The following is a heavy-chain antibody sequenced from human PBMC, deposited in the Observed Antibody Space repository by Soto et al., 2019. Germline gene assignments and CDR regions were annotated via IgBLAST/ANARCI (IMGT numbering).Heavy chain of an antibody. CDR1: GYTFTSEG. D-gene: IGHD6-6*01. J-gene: IGHJ5*02. V-gene: IGHV1-18*01. CDR3: ARTSIAARGWFDP. Sequence: ASGKVSCKASGYTFTSEGISWVRQAPGQGLEWMGWISAYNGNTNYAQKLQGRVTMTTDTSASTAYMELRSLRSDDTAVYYCARTSIAARGWFDPWGQGTLVTVSS. CDR2: ISAYNGNT.